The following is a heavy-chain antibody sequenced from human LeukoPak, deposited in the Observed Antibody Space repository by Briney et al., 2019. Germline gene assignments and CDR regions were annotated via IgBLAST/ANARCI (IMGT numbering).Heavy chain of an antibody. CDR2: INPNSGGT. Sequence: ASVKVSCKASGYTFTGYYMHWVRQAPGQGLEWMGWINPNSGGTNYAQKFQGRVTMTTDTSTSTAYMELRSLRSDDTAVYYCATERRQGDHDAFDIWGQGTMVTVSS. D-gene: IGHD1-1*01. J-gene: IGHJ3*02. V-gene: IGHV1-2*02. CDR3: ATERRQGDHDAFDI. CDR1: GYTFTGYY.